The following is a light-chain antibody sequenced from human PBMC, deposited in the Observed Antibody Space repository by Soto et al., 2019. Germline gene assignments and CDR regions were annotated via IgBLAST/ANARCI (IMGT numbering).Light chain of an antibody. Sequence: QSALTQPPSVSGSPGQSVTISCTGTRSDVGSYNRVSWYQQPPGTAPKLMIYEVSNRPSGVPDRFSGSKSGNTASLTISGLQAEDEADYYCSSDTSSSTPVVFGGGPQLTVL. CDR1: RSDVGSYNR. CDR2: EVS. J-gene: IGLJ2*01. V-gene: IGLV2-18*02. CDR3: SSDTSSSTPVV.